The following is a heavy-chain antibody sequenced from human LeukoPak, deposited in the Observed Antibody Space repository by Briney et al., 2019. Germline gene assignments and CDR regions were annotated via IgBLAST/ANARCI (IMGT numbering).Heavy chain of an antibody. CDR1: GGTFSSYA. V-gene: IGHV1-69*13. D-gene: IGHD6-19*01. Sequence: ASVKVSCKASGGTFSSYAISWVRQAPGQGPEWMGGIIPIFGTANYAQKFQGRVTITADESTSTAYMELSSLRSEDTAVYYCARAGGTVAGPQQQFDYWGQGTLVTVSS. CDR3: ARAGGTVAGPQQQFDY. J-gene: IGHJ4*02. CDR2: IIPIFGTA.